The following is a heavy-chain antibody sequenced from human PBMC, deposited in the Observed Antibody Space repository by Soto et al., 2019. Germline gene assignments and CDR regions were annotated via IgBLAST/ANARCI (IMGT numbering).Heavy chain of an antibody. J-gene: IGHJ4*02. CDR2: ISSSGSTI. CDR1: GFTFSDYY. V-gene: IGHV3-11*01. D-gene: IGHD3-9*01. CDR3: AKALTGYYTPPYYFDY. Sequence: RGSLRLSCAASGFTFSDYYMSWIRQAPGKGLEWVSYISSSGSTIYYADSVKGRFTISRDNAKNSLYLQMNSLRAEDTAVYYCAKALTGYYTPPYYFDYWGQGTLVTVSS.